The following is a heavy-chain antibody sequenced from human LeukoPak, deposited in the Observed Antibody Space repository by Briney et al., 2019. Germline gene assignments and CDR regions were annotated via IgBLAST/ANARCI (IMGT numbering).Heavy chain of an antibody. CDR1: GDSVSSKNGA. CDR3: ARDFGTTGWHTFDY. CDR2: TYYRSKWYN. D-gene: IGHD6-19*01. J-gene: IGHJ4*02. Sequence: SQTLSLTCVVSGDSVSSKNGAWNWIRQSPSRGLEWLGRTYYRSKWYNDYAESMEGRMTISQDTSKNQYSLHLNSVTPDDSAVYYCARDFGTTGWHTFDYWGQGTLVTVSS. V-gene: IGHV6-1*01.